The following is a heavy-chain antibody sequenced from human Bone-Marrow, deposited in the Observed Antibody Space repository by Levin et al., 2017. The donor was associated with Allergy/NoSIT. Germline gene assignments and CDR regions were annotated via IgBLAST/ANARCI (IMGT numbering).Heavy chain of an antibody. CDR1: GFTFSSYA. J-gene: IGHJ3*02. CDR2: ISGSGGST. CDR3: AKDRAVGYCSGGSCYPDAFDI. D-gene: IGHD2-15*01. V-gene: IGHV3-23*01. Sequence: GESLKISCAASGFTFSSYAMSWVRQAPGKGLEWVSAISGSGGSTYYADSVKGRFTISRDNSKNTLYLQMNSLRAEDTAVYYCAKDRAVGYCSGGSCYPDAFDIWGQGTMVTVSS.